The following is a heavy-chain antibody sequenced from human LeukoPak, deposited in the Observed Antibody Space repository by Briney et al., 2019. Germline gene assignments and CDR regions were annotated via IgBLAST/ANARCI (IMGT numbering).Heavy chain of an antibody. J-gene: IGHJ4*02. CDR2: INAVNGDT. Sequence: ASVKVSCKASGYTFTSFAIQWVRQAPGQRLEWMGWINAVNGDTKYSQRFQGRVTITRDTSASTGYMELSSLRSEDTAVYYCARDPRSGYHDYWGQGTRVTVSS. V-gene: IGHV1-3*01. CDR1: GYTFTSFA. D-gene: IGHD3-22*01. CDR3: ARDPRSGYHDY.